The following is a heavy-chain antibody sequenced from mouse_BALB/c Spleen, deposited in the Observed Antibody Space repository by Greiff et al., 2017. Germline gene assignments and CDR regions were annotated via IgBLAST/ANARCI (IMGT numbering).Heavy chain of an antibody. CDR3: ARGGGYGYYYAMDY. D-gene: IGHD1-2*01. CDR2: ISSGGST. J-gene: IGHJ4*01. CDR1: GFTFSSYA. V-gene: IGHV5-6-5*01. Sequence: EVQLVESGGGLVKPGGSLKLSCAASGFTFSSYAMSWVRQTPEKRLEWVASISSGGSTYYPDSVKGRFTISRDNARNILYLQMSSLRSEDTAMYYCARGGGYGYYYAMDYWGQGTSVTVSS.